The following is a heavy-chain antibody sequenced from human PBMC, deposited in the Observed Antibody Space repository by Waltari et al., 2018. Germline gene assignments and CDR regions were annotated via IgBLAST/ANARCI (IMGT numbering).Heavy chain of an antibody. CDR3: ARRSRDSSGHFYSDY. V-gene: IGHV4-39*02. CDR2: ISYGGST. J-gene: IGHJ4*02. D-gene: IGHD3-22*01. CDR1: GDSISSNTYP. Sequence: LQLQESGPGLVKPSETLSLTCTVSGDSISSNTYPWAWVRQPPGEGLEWIATISYGGSTYYKPSLSRVTISIDTSKNHYSLVLTSVTAADTAVYYCARRSRDSSGHFYSDYWGQGTLVAVSS.